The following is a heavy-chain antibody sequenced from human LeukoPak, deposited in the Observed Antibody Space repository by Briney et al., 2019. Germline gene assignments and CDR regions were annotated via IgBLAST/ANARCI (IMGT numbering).Heavy chain of an antibody. J-gene: IGHJ3*02. D-gene: IGHD4-17*01. Sequence: SETLSLTCAVYGGSFSGYYWSWIRQPPGKGLEWIGEINHSGSTYYNPSLKSRVTISVDTSKNQFSLKLSSVTAADTAVYYCARDESYGDYVDAFDIWGQGTMVTVSS. CDR2: INHSGST. CDR3: ARDESYGDYVDAFDI. V-gene: IGHV4-34*01. CDR1: GGSFSGYY.